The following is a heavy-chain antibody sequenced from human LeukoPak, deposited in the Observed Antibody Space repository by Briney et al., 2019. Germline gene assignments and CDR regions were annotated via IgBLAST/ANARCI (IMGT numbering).Heavy chain of an antibody. CDR3: ARIVVDKYYYYYYMDV. V-gene: IGHV3-7*01. CDR1: GFTFSSYW. D-gene: IGHD3-22*01. J-gene: IGHJ6*03. CDR2: IKQDGSEK. Sequence: GGSLRLSCAASGFTFSSYWMSWVRQAPGKGLEWVANIKQDGSEKYYVDSVKGRFTISRDNAKNSLYLQMNSLRAEDTAVYYCARIVVDKYYYYYYMDVWGKGTTVTVSS.